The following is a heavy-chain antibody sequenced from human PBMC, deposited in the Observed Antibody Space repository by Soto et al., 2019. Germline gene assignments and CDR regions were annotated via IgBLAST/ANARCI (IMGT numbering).Heavy chain of an antibody. D-gene: IGHD3-3*01. CDR2: INPSGGST. J-gene: IGHJ6*02. Sequence: ASVKVSCKASGYTFTSYYMHWVRQAPGQGLEWMGIINPSGGSTSYAQKFQGRVTMTRDTSTSTVYMELSSLRPEDTAVYYCARVGYYDFWSGYRGQTFYYYYYGMDVWGQGTTVTVSS. V-gene: IGHV1-46*01. CDR1: GYTFTSYY. CDR3: ARVGYYDFWSGYRGQTFYYYYYGMDV.